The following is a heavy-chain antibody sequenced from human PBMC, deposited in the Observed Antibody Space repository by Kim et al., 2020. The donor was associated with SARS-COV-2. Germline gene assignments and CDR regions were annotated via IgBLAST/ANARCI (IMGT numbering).Heavy chain of an antibody. CDR3: ASDRRTGPYYYYMDV. V-gene: IGHV1-3*01. Sequence: QKFPGRVTITRDTSASTAYMELSSLRSEDTAVYYCASDRRTGPYYYYMDVWGKGTTVTVSS. J-gene: IGHJ6*03. D-gene: IGHD1-1*01.